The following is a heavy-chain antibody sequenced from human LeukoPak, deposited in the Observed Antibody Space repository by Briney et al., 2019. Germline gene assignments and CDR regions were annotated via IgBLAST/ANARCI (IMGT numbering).Heavy chain of an antibody. CDR3: ARRWNDAFDT. V-gene: IGHV5-51*01. CDR1: GYSFTPFW. J-gene: IGHJ3*02. D-gene: IGHD1-1*01. CDR2: IYLGDSDT. Sequence: GESLKISCKGSGYSFTPFWIAWVRQMPGKGLEWMGIIYLGDSDTKYSSSLQGQATISADRSINTAYLQWSSLKASDTAMYYCARRWNDAFDTWGQGTMVTVSS.